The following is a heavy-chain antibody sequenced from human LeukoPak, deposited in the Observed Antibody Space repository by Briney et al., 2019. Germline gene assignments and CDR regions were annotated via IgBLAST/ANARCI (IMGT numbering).Heavy chain of an antibody. D-gene: IGHD6-19*01. CDR1: GFTFSGYA. CDR3: ARAPYTSGWYYFGF. Sequence: GGSLRLSCAASGFTFSGYAMHWVRQAPGKGLEWVALISYDGNNRYYADSVKGRFTISRGNSKNTLYLQMNSLRAEDTALYYCARAPYTSGWYYFGFWGQGTLVTVSS. V-gene: IGHV3-30-3*01. CDR2: ISYDGNNR. J-gene: IGHJ4*02.